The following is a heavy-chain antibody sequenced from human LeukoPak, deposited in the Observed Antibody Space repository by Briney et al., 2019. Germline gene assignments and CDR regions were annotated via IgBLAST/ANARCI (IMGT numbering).Heavy chain of an antibody. Sequence: SETLSLTCTVSGGSISSYYWSWIRQPPGKGLEWIGYIYYSGSTNYNPSLKSRVTISVDTSKNQFSLKLSSVTAADTAVYYCARVAAAAGIQDYFDYWGRGTLVTVSS. D-gene: IGHD6-13*01. CDR1: GGSISSYY. CDR3: ARVAAAAGIQDYFDY. V-gene: IGHV4-59*01. J-gene: IGHJ4*02. CDR2: IYYSGST.